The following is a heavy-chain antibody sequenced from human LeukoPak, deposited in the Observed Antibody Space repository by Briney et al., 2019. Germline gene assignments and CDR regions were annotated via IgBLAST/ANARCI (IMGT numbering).Heavy chain of an antibody. CDR2: IYHSGST. CDR1: GYSISSGYY. V-gene: IGHV4-38-2*02. Sequence: SETLSLTCTVSGYSISSGYYWGWIRQPPGKGLEWIGSIYHSGSTYYNPSLKSRVTISVDTSKNQFSLKLSSVTAADTAVYYCARPVQLERREISAFDIWGQGTMVTVSS. D-gene: IGHD1-1*01. J-gene: IGHJ3*02. CDR3: ARPVQLERREISAFDI.